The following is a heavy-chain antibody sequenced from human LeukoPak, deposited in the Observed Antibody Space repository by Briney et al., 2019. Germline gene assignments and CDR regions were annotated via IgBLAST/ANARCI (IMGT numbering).Heavy chain of an antibody. CDR2: IPYDGSNK. CDR3: ARSIVGASDFYYYGMDV. V-gene: IGHV3-30-3*01. D-gene: IGHD1-26*01. Sequence: PGGSLRLSCAASGFTFSSYAMHWVRQAPGKGLEWVAVIPYDGSNKYYADSVKGRFTISSDNSKNTLYLQMNSLRAEDTAVYYCARSIVGASDFYYYGMDVWGQGTTVTVSS. J-gene: IGHJ6*02. CDR1: GFTFSSYA.